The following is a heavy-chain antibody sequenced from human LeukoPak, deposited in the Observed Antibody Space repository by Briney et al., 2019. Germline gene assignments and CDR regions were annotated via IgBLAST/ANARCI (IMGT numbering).Heavy chain of an antibody. V-gene: IGHV3-48*03. Sequence: GGPLRLPCAASGLTFDDYGTSWVRQAPGKGLEWVSYISSSGSTIYYADSVKGRFNISRDNAKNSLYLQMNSLRAEDTAVYYCAELGITMIGGVWGKGTTVTISS. CDR3: AELGITMIGGV. CDR1: GLTFDDYG. D-gene: IGHD3-10*02. J-gene: IGHJ6*04. CDR2: ISSSGSTI.